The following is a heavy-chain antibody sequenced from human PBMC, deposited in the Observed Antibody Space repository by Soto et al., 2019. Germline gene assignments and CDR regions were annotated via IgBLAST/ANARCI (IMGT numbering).Heavy chain of an antibody. V-gene: IGHV4-34*01. Sequence: SETLSLTCAVYGGSFSGYYWSWIRQPPGKGLEWIGEINHSGSTNYNPSLKSRVTISVDTSKNQFSLKLSSVTAADTAVYYCARSFYDFWSGYYTGSPSDYWGQGTLVTVSS. CDR3: ARSFYDFWSGYYTGSPSDY. CDR2: INHSGST. D-gene: IGHD3-3*01. CDR1: GGSFSGYY. J-gene: IGHJ4*02.